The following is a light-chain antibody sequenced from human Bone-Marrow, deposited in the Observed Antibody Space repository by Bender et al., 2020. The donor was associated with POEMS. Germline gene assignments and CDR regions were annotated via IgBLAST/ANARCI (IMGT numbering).Light chain of an antibody. V-gene: IGLV1-47*01. Sequence: QSVLIQPPSAFGTPGQRVTISCSGSSFNLGNNYVYWYQQLPGAAPKLLIYSSYLRPSGVPDRFSGSKSGASASLAISGLRSEDEADYYCATWDDSLSGDWVFGGGTKLTVL. CDR1: SFNLGNNY. CDR3: ATWDDSLSGDWV. J-gene: IGLJ3*02. CDR2: SSY.